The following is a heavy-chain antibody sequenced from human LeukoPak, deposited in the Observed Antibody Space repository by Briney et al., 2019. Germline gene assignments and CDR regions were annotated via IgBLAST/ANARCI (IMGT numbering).Heavy chain of an antibody. J-gene: IGHJ5*02. V-gene: IGHV4-39*01. D-gene: IGHD1-26*01. CDR3: ARTRSYWGGNWFDP. CDR2: IYYSGST. Sequence: SETLSLTCTVSGGSISSSSYYWGWIRQPPGKGLERIGSIYYSGSTYYNPSLKSRVTISVDTSKNQFSLKLSSVTAADTAVYYCARTRSYWGGNWFDPWGQGTLVTVSS. CDR1: GGSISSSSYY.